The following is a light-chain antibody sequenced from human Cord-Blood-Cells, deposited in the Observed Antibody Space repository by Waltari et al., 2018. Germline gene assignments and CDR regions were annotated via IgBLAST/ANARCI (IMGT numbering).Light chain of an antibody. CDR1: SSDVGGYTS. J-gene: IGLJ2*01. CDR3: SSYAGSNNVV. Sequence: QSALTQPPSASGSPGQSVTISCTGTSSDVGGYTSVSWYQQNPGKAPKLMIYEVSKRPSGVPDRFSGSKSGNTASLTVSGLQAEDEADYYCSSYAGSNNVVFGGGTKLTVL. CDR2: EVS. V-gene: IGLV2-8*01.